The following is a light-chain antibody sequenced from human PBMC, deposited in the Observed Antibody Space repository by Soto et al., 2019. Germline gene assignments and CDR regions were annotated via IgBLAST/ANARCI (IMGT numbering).Light chain of an antibody. V-gene: IGLV1-44*01. Sequence: QSVLTQPPSASGTPGQRVTISCSGSSSNIGSNTVNWYQQLPGTAPKLLIYSNNQRPSGVPDRFSGSKSGTSASLAISGLQSEDEADYYCAAWDDSLNGPGFDVFGTGTKVTVL. CDR2: SNN. J-gene: IGLJ1*01. CDR1: SSNIGSNT. CDR3: AAWDDSLNGPGFDV.